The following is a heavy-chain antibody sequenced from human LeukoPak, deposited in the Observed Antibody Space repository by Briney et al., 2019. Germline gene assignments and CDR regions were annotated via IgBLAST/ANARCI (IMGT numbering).Heavy chain of an antibody. Sequence: PGGSLRLSCAASGFTFSSNPMSWVRQAPGKGLEWVAAVSASGDNTYYADSVKGRFTISRDNSKNTLYLQMSSLRAEDTALYYCVKRYIGNYYFAYWGQGILVTVSS. CDR3: VKRYIGNYYFAY. CDR2: VSASGDNT. V-gene: IGHV3-23*01. J-gene: IGHJ4*02. D-gene: IGHD3-16*02. CDR1: GFTFSSNP.